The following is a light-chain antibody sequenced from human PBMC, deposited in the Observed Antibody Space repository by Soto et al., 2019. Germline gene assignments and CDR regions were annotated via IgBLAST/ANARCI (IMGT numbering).Light chain of an antibody. CDR2: GAS. Sequence: EIVMTQSRSALSVYPEESATLSCRASQSVSTRSLAWYQQKPGQAPRLLISGASSRAADIPDRFSGSGSGTDFTLTINRLEPEDFAVYYCQQYDSSPRKFGQGTKVDIK. J-gene: IGKJ1*01. CDR3: QQYDSSPRK. CDR1: QSVSTRS. V-gene: IGKV3-20*01.